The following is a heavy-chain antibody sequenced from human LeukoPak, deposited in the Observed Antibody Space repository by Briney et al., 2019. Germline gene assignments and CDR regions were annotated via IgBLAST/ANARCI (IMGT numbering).Heavy chain of an antibody. V-gene: IGHV4-30-2*01. J-gene: IGHJ4*02. Sequence: SETLSLTCTVSGDSISRGGYYWSWIRQPPGKGLEWSGHIYHSGSTYYNPSLKSRLTISVDRSKNQFSLEVSSVTAADTAVYYCARGHQPYCGGDCPDYWGQGTLVTVSS. CDR3: ARGHQPYCGGDCPDY. CDR2: IYHSGST. CDR1: GDSISRGGYY. D-gene: IGHD2-21*02.